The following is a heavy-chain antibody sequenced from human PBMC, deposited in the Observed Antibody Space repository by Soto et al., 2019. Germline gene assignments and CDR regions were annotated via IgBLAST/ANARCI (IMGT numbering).Heavy chain of an antibody. J-gene: IGHJ6*03. D-gene: IGHD3-9*01. CDR1: GFTFSSYS. CDR3: ARVGHYDILTGYYPYYYYYYMDV. V-gene: IGHV3-21*01. CDR2: ISSSSSYI. Sequence: EVQLVESGGGLVKPGGSLRLSCAASGFTFSSYSMNWVHQAPGKGLEWVSSISSSSSYIYYADSVKGRFTISRDNAKNSLYLQMNSLRAEDTAVYYCARVGHYDILTGYYPYYYYYYMDVWGKGTTVTVSS.